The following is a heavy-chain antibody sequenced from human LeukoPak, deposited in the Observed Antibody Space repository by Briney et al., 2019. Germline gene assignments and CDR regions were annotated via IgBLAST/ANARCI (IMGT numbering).Heavy chain of an antibody. Sequence: SETLSLTCAVYGGSFSGYYWSWIRQPPGKGLEWIGEINHSGSTNYNPSLKSRVTISVDTSKNQFSLKLSSVTAADTAVYYCARAGWYTLDNWGQGTLVTVSS. J-gene: IGHJ4*02. CDR2: INHSGST. V-gene: IGHV4-34*01. CDR3: ARAGWYTLDN. CDR1: GGSFSGYY. D-gene: IGHD2-15*01.